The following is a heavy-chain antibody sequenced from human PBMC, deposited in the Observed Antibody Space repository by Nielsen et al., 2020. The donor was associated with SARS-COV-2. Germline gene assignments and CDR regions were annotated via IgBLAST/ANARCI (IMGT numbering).Heavy chain of an antibody. J-gene: IGHJ4*02. D-gene: IGHD1-26*01. V-gene: IGHV3-21*01. Sequence: GPLKISCAASGFTFSSYSMNWVRQAPGKGLEWVSSISSSSYIYYADSVKGRFTISRDNAKNSLYLQMNSLRAEDTAVYYCARDPPKWELLLNYFDYWGQGTLVTVSS. CDR3: ARDPPKWELLLNYFDY. CDR2: ISSSSYI. CDR1: GFTFSSYS.